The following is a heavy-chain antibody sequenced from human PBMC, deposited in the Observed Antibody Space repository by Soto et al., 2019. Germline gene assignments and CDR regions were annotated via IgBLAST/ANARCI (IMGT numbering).Heavy chain of an antibody. J-gene: IGHJ4*02. D-gene: IGHD3-3*01. Sequence: VSVKVSCKAPGXTLTSYDSNLVRQATGQGLEWMGWMNPNSGNTGYAQKFQGRVTMTRNTSISTAYMELSSLRSEDTAVYYCARPDTYYDFWSGYSGPLYFDYWGQGTLVTVSS. CDR3: ARPDTYYDFWSGYSGPLYFDY. CDR1: GXTLTSYD. V-gene: IGHV1-8*01. CDR2: MNPNSGNT.